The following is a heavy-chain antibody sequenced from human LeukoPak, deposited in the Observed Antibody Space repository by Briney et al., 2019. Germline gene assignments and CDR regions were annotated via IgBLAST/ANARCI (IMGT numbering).Heavy chain of an antibody. Sequence: GGSLRLSCAASGFTFNTYGMSWVRQAPGKGLEWVSGISGSGGATYYADSVKGRFTISRDDPHNTLYLQMNSLRAEDTAVYYCAREVENTSGWYSHFDYWGQGTLVTVSS. CDR2: ISGSGGAT. D-gene: IGHD6-19*01. V-gene: IGHV3-23*01. J-gene: IGHJ4*02. CDR1: GFTFNTYG. CDR3: AREVENTSGWYSHFDY.